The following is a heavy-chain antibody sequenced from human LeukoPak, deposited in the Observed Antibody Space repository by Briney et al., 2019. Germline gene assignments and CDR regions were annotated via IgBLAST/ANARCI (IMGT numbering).Heavy chain of an antibody. CDR3: TAGTGRSDFDY. Sequence: GGSLRLSCAASGFTFSNAWMSWVRQAPGRGLEWVGRIKRKGDDGTIDYAAPVKGRLSITRDDSKNTLYLQMNSLKSEDTAVYYCTAGTGRSDFDYWGQGTLVTVSS. D-gene: IGHD3/OR15-3a*01. CDR1: GFTFSNAW. V-gene: IGHV3-15*01. CDR2: IKRKGDDGTI. J-gene: IGHJ4*02.